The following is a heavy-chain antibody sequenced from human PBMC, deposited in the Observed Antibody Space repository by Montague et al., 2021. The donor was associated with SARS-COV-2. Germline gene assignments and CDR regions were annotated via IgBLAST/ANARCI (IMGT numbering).Heavy chain of an antibody. CDR3: ARTYCGGDCNYLYIWFDS. D-gene: IGHD2-21*01. Sequence: SETLSLTCSVSGYSISSGYFWGWIRQPPGKGLEWIGAIYHGGFTHYNPSLKSRLTMSSDTSKNQFSLRLSSVTAADTAIYYCARTYCGGDCNYLYIWFDSWGQGALVTVSS. CDR1: GYSISSGYF. V-gene: IGHV4-38-2*01. CDR2: IYHGGFT. J-gene: IGHJ5*01.